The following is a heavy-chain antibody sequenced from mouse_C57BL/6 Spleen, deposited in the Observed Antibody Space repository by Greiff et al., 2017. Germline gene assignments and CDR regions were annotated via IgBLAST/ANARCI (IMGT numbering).Heavy chain of an antibody. D-gene: IGHD2-3*01. CDR1: GYTFTDYE. CDR3: TRRWLLRAMDY. CDR2: IDPETGGT. Sequence: QVQLQQSGAELVRPGASVTLSCKASGYTFTDYEMHWVKQTPVHGLEWIGAIDPETGGTAYNQKFKGKAILTADKSSSTAYMELRSLTSEDSAVYYCTRRWLLRAMDYWGQGTSVTVSS. V-gene: IGHV1-15*01. J-gene: IGHJ4*01.